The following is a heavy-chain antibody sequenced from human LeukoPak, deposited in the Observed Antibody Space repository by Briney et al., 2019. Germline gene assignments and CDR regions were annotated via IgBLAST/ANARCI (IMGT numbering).Heavy chain of an antibody. V-gene: IGHV3-30*18. CDR1: GFTFSSYG. Sequence: GGSLRLSCAASGFTFSSYGMHWVRQAPGKGLEWVAVISYDGSNEYYADSVKGRFTISRDNSKNTLYLQMNSLRAEDTAVYYCAKGTTMVPYYYYGMDVWGQGTTVTVSS. CDR3: AKGTTMVPYYYYGMDV. D-gene: IGHD5-18*01. CDR2: ISYDGSNE. J-gene: IGHJ6*02.